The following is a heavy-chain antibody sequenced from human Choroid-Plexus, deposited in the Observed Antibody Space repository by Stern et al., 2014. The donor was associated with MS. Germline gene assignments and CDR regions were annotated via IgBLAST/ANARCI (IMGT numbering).Heavy chain of an antibody. CDR3: AKDRQYLTYFFDH. D-gene: IGHD2/OR15-2a*01. CDR2: VSYDGSNK. Sequence: QVQLVESGGGVVQPGRPLRLSCVASGFTLGSCAMHWVRQAPGKGLGWVEGVSYDGSNKYYADSVKGRFTISRDNSQNTLYMQMSSLRPEDTAVYYCAKDRQYLTYFFDHWGQGSLVTVSS. V-gene: IGHV3-30*18. CDR1: GFTLGSCA. J-gene: IGHJ5*02.